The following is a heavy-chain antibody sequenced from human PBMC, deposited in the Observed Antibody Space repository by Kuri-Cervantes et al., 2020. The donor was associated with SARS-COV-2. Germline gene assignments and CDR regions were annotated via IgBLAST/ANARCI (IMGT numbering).Heavy chain of an antibody. Sequence: GESLKISCAASGFTFSSYSMNWVRQAPGKGLEWVSSISSSSSYIYYADSVKGRFTISRDTAKNSLSLYMNSLRGEDTAVYYCARVAGEGPIYYYYMDVWGKGTTVTVSS. V-gene: IGHV3-21*06. CDR2: ISSSSSYI. J-gene: IGHJ6*03. CDR3: ARVAGEGPIYYYYMDV. CDR1: GFTFSSYS.